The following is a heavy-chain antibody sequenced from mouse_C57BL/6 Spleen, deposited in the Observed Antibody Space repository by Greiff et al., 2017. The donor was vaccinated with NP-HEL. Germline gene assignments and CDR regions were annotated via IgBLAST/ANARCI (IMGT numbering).Heavy chain of an antibody. D-gene: IGHD2-4*01. CDR3: ARPYDYDPAWFAY. J-gene: IGHJ3*01. CDR2: IWSGGST. V-gene: IGHV2-2*01. CDR1: GFSLTSYG. Sequence: QVQLKESGPGLVQPSQSLSITCTVSGFSLTSYGVHWVRQSPGKGLEWLGVIWSGGSTDYNAAFISRLSISKDNSKSQVFFKMNSLQADDTAIYYCARPYDYDPAWFAYWGQGTLVTVSA.